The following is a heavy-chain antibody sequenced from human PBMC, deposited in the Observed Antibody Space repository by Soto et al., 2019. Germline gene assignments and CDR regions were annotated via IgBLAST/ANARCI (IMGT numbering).Heavy chain of an antibody. D-gene: IGHD2-21*02. CDR3: ARPGARYCGGDCYSSH. CDR2: MNPDSDKT. CDR1: GYMFSNYD. V-gene: IGHV1-8*01. Sequence: QVQLVQSGAEVKKPGASVKVSCKASGYMFSNYDIIWVRQATGQGLEWMGWMNPDSDKTDYAQKFQGRVTMTGNNSISTAYMELTALTYEDTAIYYCARPGARYCGGDCYSSHWGQGTLVTVSS. J-gene: IGHJ4*02.